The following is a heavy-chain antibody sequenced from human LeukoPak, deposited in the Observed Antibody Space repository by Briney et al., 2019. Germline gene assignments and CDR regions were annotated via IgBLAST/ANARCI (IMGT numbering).Heavy chain of an antibody. Sequence: GASVRFSFKASGYTFTSYGISWVRQAPGHGLEWMGWISAYIGNTNYAQNLQGRAPMTPDRSTSPPHTELRSLRSDDTAVYYCVRMRVVPAATTKIYNWFDPWGQGTLVTVSS. D-gene: IGHD2-2*01. V-gene: IGHV1-18*01. CDR2: ISAYIGNT. CDR3: VRMRVVPAATTKIYNWFDP. CDR1: GYTFTSYG. J-gene: IGHJ5*02.